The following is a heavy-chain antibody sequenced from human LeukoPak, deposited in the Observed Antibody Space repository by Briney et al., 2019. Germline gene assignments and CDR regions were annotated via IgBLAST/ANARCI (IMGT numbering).Heavy chain of an antibody. V-gene: IGHV3-66*01. J-gene: IGHJ5*02. CDR1: GFTVRSYY. CDR3: AKIRPGSPNWFDP. D-gene: IGHD1-26*01. Sequence: GGSLRLSCAASGFTVRSYYMAWVRQAPGKGLEWVSVIYSGGDTYYADSVKGRFTISRDNSKNMIYLEMSSLKAEDTAVYYCAKIRPGSPNWFDPWGQGTLVTVSS. CDR2: IYSGGDT.